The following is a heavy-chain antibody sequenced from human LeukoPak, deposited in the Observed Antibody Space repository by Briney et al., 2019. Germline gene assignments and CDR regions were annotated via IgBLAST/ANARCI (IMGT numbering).Heavy chain of an antibody. CDR1: GFSFGSYG. CDR2: VSYDGSNK. Sequence: GGSLRLSCAASGFSFGSYGIHWVRQTPGKGLEWVAVVSYDGSNKDYSDSVKGRFTISRDDSKNTVNLQMNSLRVEDTAVYYCAREMGSVYFDYWGQGTPVTVSS. D-gene: IGHD3-10*01. CDR3: AREMGSVYFDY. V-gene: IGHV3-33*01. J-gene: IGHJ4*02.